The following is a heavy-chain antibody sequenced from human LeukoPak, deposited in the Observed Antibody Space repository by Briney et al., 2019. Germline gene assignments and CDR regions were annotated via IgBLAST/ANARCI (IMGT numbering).Heavy chain of an antibody. CDR2: IRSGGNNK. J-gene: IGHJ1*01. CDR1: GFTFSSYA. V-gene: IGHV3-30*02. Sequence: GGSLRLSCVASGFTFSSYAMHWVRQAPGKGLEWVAFIRSGGNNKYYAGSVRGRFTISRDNSKNTLYLQVNGLRTEDTAVYYCAKDEADNLSEYFHHWGQGTLVTVSS. CDR3: AKDEADNLSEYFHH. D-gene: IGHD1-1*01.